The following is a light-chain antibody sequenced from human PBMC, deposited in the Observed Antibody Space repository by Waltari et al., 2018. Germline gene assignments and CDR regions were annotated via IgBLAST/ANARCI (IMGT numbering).Light chain of an antibody. CDR3: QHFNNWPPWA. CDR2: SAT. J-gene: IGKJ1*01. V-gene: IGKV3-15*01. Sequence: EILMTQSPATLSVSPGERATLSCRAGQGIGRDLALYQQRPGQAPRLLIYSATVRATGVPARFRASGSGTEFTLTISSLQSEDVAVYYCQHFNNWPPWAFGQGTKVEIK. CDR1: QGIGRD.